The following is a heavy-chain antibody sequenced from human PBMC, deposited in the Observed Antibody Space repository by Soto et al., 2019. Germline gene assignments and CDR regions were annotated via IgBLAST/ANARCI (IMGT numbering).Heavy chain of an antibody. CDR3: TRDRRYCSSTSCYATMGPDAFDI. J-gene: IGHJ3*02. CDR1: GFTFGDYA. Sequence: GGSLRLSCTASGFTFGDYAMSWFRQAPGKGLEWVGFIRSKAYGGTTEYAASVKGRFTISRDDSKSIAYLQMNSLKTEDTAVYYCTRDRRYCSSTSCYATMGPDAFDIWGQGTMVTVSS. D-gene: IGHD2-2*01. CDR2: IRSKAYGGTT. V-gene: IGHV3-49*03.